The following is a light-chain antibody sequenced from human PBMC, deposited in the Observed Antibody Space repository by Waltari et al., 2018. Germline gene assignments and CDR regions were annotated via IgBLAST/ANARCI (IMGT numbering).Light chain of an antibody. CDR3: QQYNNWPRT. CDR2: GTS. Sequence: EIVMTQSPATLSVSPGERATLSCRASLSVSNNLAWYQQKPGQAPRLLLYGTSTRATGIPARFSGSGSGTEFTLTISSLQSEDFAVYYCQQYNNWPRTFGQGTKVEIK. V-gene: IGKV3-15*01. J-gene: IGKJ1*01. CDR1: LSVSNN.